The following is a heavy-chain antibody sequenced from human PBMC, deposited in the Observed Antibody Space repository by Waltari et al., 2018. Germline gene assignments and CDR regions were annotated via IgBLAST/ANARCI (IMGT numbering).Heavy chain of an antibody. D-gene: IGHD4-17*01. V-gene: IGHV4-38-2*02. J-gene: IGHJ6*03. Sequence: QVQLQESGPGLVKPSETLSLICNVSGSSISSAYYLGWVRQPPGKGLEWIGGIYHSGDTYYNPSLKSRVTISLDTSKNQFSLKLSSVTAADTAVYYCARARDDYGDYTNYYYMDVWGKGTTVTVSS. CDR2: IYHSGDT. CDR3: ARARDDYGDYTNYYYMDV. CDR1: GSSISSAYY.